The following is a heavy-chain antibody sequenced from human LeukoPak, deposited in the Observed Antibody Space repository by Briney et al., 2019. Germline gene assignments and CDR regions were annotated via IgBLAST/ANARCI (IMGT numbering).Heavy chain of an antibody. CDR1: GYTFTGYY. Sequence: GASVKVSCKASGYTFTGYYMHWVRQAPGQGLEWMGWMNPNSGNTGYAQKFQGRVTMTRNTSISTAYMELSSLRSEDTAVYYCARGTGGLFDYWGQGTLVTVSS. CDR2: MNPNSGNT. J-gene: IGHJ4*02. CDR3: ARGTGGLFDY. D-gene: IGHD3-10*01. V-gene: IGHV1-8*02.